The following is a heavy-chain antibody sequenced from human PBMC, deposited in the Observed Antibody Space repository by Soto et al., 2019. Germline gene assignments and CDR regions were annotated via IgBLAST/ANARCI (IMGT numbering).Heavy chain of an antibody. D-gene: IGHD3-10*01. Sequence: QVQLQESGPGLVKPSQTLSLTCTVSGGSISSGAYQWTWIRQHPGKGLEWIGHIYHSGSAYYNPSLKSRLTISVDTSKNQFSLKLSSVTAADTAVYYCARGGPDGERSPYYFDYWGQGTLVTVSS. CDR1: GGSISSGAYQ. V-gene: IGHV4-31*03. CDR3: ARGGPDGERSPYYFDY. CDR2: IYHSGSA. J-gene: IGHJ4*02.